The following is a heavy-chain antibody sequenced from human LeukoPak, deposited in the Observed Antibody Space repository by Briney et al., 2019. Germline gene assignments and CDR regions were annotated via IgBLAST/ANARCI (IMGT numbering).Heavy chain of an antibody. Sequence: GGSLRLSCAASGFTFSSYAMSWVRQAPGKGLEWVSAISGSGGSTYYADSVKGRFTISRDNSKDTLYLQMNSLRAEDTAVYYCAKDGSYGDYRSYFDYWGQGTLVTVSS. D-gene: IGHD4-17*01. CDR2: ISGSGGST. V-gene: IGHV3-23*01. CDR3: AKDGSYGDYRSYFDY. CDR1: GFTFSSYA. J-gene: IGHJ4*02.